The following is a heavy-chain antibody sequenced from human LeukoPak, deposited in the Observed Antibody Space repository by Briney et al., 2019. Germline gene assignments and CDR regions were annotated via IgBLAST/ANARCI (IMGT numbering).Heavy chain of an antibody. Sequence: ASVKVSCKASGYTFTGYYMHWVRQAPGQGLEWMGRINPNSGGTNYAQKFQGRVPMTRDTSISTAYMELRRLRSDDTAVYYCARHHPYLGDAFDIWGQGTMVTVSS. CDR2: INPNSGGT. D-gene: IGHD2-2*01. CDR3: ARHHPYLGDAFDI. CDR1: GYTFTGYY. J-gene: IGHJ3*02. V-gene: IGHV1-2*06.